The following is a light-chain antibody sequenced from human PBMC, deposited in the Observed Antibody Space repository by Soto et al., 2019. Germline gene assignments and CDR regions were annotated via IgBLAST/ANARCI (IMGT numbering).Light chain of an antibody. Sequence: QSALTQPASVSGSPGQSITISCTGTSSDVGNYKYVSWYQQHPGKAPKLMIYKVSNRPSGVSNRFSGSKSGNTASLTISGLQAEDETDYYCLSYTSSGTYVFGTGTKVTVL. J-gene: IGLJ1*01. CDR3: LSYTSSGTYV. V-gene: IGLV2-14*01. CDR1: SSDVGNYKY. CDR2: KVS.